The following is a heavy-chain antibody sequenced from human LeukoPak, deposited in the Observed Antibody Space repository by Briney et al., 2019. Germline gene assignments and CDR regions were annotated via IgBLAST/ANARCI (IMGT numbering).Heavy chain of an antibody. Sequence: PSETLSLTCTVSGGSISSSSYYWGWIRQPPGKGLEWIGYIYYSGSTNYNPSLKSRVTISVDTSKNQFSLKLSSVTAADTAVYYCARGQRGSYPAEDAFDIWGQGTMVTVSS. J-gene: IGHJ3*02. V-gene: IGHV4-61*05. CDR1: GGSISSSSYY. CDR2: IYYSGST. CDR3: ARGQRGSYPAEDAFDI. D-gene: IGHD1-26*01.